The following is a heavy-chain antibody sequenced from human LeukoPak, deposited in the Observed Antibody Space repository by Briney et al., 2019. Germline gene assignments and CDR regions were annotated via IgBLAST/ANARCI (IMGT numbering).Heavy chain of an antibody. CDR1: GGTFSSYA. V-gene: IGHV1-69*06. D-gene: IGHD6-13*01. Sequence: APVKVSCKASGGTFSSYAISWVRQAPGQGLEWMGGIIPIFGTANYAQKFQGRVTITADKSTSTAYMELSSLRSEDTAVYYCARGAAAAGHTFDYWGQGTLVTVSS. J-gene: IGHJ4*02. CDR2: IIPIFGTA. CDR3: ARGAAAAGHTFDY.